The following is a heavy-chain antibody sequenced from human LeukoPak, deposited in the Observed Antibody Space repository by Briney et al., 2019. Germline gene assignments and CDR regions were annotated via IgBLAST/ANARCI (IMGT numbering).Heavy chain of an antibody. CDR2: INHSGST. Sequence: ETSETLSLTCAVYGGSFSGYYWSWIRQPPGKGLEWIGEINHSGSTNYNPSLKSRVTISVDTPKNQFSLKLSSVTAADTAVYYCASSSRGAFDIWGQGTMVTVSS. D-gene: IGHD3-10*01. CDR3: ASSSRGAFDI. CDR1: GGSFSGYY. J-gene: IGHJ3*02. V-gene: IGHV4-34*01.